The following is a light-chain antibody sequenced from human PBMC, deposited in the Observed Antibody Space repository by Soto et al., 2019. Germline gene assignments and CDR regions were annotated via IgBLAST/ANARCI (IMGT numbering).Light chain of an antibody. J-gene: IGKJ2*01. CDR1: QSISVH. V-gene: IGKV1-39*01. Sequence: DIQMTQSPSSLSASVGDTVTITCRASQSISVHLNWYQQKPGKVPKLLIYAASNLQSGVPSSFSGSGSETDFALTISSLQPEDFATYYWQQSYITPYTFGQGTKLKIK. CDR2: AAS. CDR3: QQSYITPYT.